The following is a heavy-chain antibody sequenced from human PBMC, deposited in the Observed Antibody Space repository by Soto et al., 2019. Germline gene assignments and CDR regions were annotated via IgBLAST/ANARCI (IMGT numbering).Heavy chain of an antibody. CDR3: ASERLCGADCYFFDN. D-gene: IGHD2-21*02. CDR1: GFTLRNYE. Sequence: PGGSLRLSCAAYGFTLRNYEMNWVRQAPGKGLEWISKISGSNNNIYYADSVRGRFTISRDNAKNSLYLQMNSLRAEDTAIYYCASERLCGADCYFFDNWGQGTQVTVSS. J-gene: IGHJ4*02. V-gene: IGHV3-48*03. CDR2: ISGSNNNI.